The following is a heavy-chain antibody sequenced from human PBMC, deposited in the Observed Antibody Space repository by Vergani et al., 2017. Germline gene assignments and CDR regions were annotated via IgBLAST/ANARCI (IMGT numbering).Heavy chain of an antibody. D-gene: IGHD3-22*01. CDR1: GYSISSAYY. J-gene: IGHJ4*02. CDR3: ASQYYYDSSGKRGY. V-gene: IGHV3-20*04. Sequence: VQLQESGPGLVKPSETLSLTCGVSGYSISSAYYWGWVRQAPGKGLEWVSGINWNGGSTGYADSVKGRFTISRDNAKNSLYLQMNSLRAEDTALYYCASQYYYDSSGKRGYWGQGTLVTVSS. CDR2: INWNGGST.